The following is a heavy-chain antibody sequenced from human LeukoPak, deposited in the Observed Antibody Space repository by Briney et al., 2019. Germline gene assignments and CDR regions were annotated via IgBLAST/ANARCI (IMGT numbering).Heavy chain of an antibody. CDR1: GGSFSGYY. CDR3: ARMVYDTSGYYPSFDY. D-gene: IGHD3-22*01. J-gene: IGHJ4*02. Sequence: SETLSLTCAVYGGSFSGYYWSWIRQPLGKGLEWIGEINHSGSTNYNPSLKSRVTISVDKSNNQFSLRLSSVTAADTAVYYCARMVYDTSGYYPSFDYWGQGTLSPSPQ. CDR2: INHSGST. V-gene: IGHV4-34*01.